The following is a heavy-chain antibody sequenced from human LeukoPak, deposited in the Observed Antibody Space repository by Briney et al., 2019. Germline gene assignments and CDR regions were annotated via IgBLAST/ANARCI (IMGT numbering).Heavy chain of an antibody. CDR3: ASPKRGIIEGFAS. D-gene: IGHD2/OR15-2a*01. CDR1: GYSISSGYY. CDR2: IYNSGST. J-gene: IGHJ4*02. Sequence: SETLSLTCDVSGYSISSGYYWAWIRQSPGKGLEWIASIYNSGSTFYNPSLKSRVALSVDTSKNQFSLKLMSVTAADTAVYYCASPKRGIIEGFASWGGEILVAVSS. V-gene: IGHV4-38-2*01.